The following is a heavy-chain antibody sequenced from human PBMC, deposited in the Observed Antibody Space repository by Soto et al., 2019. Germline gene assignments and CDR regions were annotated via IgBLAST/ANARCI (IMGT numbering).Heavy chain of an antibody. V-gene: IGHV4-31*03. CDR2: IYYSGNT. J-gene: IGHJ6*02. CDR3: ARDRLMATAGTARHYFGLDV. Sequence: SETLSLTCTVSGGSIISGGYYWSWVRQNPRRGLEWIGNIYYSGNTYYNPSLKSRLTISVDTSKNQFSLNLSSVTAADTAVYYCARDRLMATAGTARHYFGLDVWGQGTTVTVSS. D-gene: IGHD5-18*01. CDR1: GGSIISGGYY.